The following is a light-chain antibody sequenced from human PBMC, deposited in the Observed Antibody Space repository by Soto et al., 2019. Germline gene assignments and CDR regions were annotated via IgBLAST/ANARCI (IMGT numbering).Light chain of an antibody. CDR3: CSYAGSSRV. Sequence: QSVLTQPASVSGSPGQSITISCTGTSSDVGSYNLVSWYQQHPGKAPKLMIYEGSKRPAGVPNRFSGSKSGNTASLTISGLQAEDEADYYCCSYAGSSRVFGGGTKLTVL. CDR2: EGS. CDR1: SSDVGSYNL. J-gene: IGLJ2*01. V-gene: IGLV2-23*01.